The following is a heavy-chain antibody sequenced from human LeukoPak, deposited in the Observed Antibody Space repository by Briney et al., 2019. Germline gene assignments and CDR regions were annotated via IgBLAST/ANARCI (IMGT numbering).Heavy chain of an antibody. J-gene: IGHJ4*02. CDR1: GFPFSPYW. CDR2: INNDGSST. Sequence: GGSLTLSCAASGFPFSPYWMHWVRQAPGKGMVWVSRINNDGSSTMYADSVKGRFTISRDNARNTLYLQMNSLRDDDTAVYYCARDYNSSPDYWGQGTLVTVSS. D-gene: IGHD6-13*01. V-gene: IGHV3-74*03. CDR3: ARDYNSSPDY.